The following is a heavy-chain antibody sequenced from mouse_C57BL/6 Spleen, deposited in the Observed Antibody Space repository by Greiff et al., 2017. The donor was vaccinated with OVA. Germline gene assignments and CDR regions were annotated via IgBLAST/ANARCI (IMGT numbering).Heavy chain of an antibody. Sequence: QVTLNVSGPGILQPSQTLSLTCSFSGFSLSTFGMGVGWIRQPSGTGLEWLAHIWWDGDKYYNSALKSQLTISKDTSNNHVFLKIANVNTAYTATYYCARIGRALLGLDYWGQGTTLTVSS. J-gene: IGHJ2*01. CDR2: IWWDGDK. D-gene: IGHD4-1*01. CDR1: GFSLSTFGMG. V-gene: IGHV8-8*01. CDR3: ARIGRALLGLDY.